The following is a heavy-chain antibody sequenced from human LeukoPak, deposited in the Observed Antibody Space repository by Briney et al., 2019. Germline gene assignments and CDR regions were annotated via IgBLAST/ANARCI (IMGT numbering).Heavy chain of an antibody. CDR2: IYSGGST. J-gene: IGHJ4*02. CDR1: EFTVSSNY. V-gene: IGHV3-53*01. CDR3: ARGHPITSFDY. Sequence: GGSLRLSCAASEFTVSSNYMSWVRQAPGKGLEWVSVIYSGGSTYYADSVKGRFTISRDNSKNTLYLQMNSLRAEDTAVYYCARGHPITSFDYWGQGTLVTVSS. D-gene: IGHD1-1*01.